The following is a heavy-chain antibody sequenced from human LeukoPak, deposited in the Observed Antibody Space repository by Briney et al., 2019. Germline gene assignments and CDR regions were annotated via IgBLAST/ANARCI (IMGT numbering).Heavy chain of an antibody. Sequence: GRSLRLSCAASGFTFSSYEMNWVRQAPGKGLEWISYISNTGNTIHYAESVKGRFTISRDNAKTSLYLQMNSLRADDTAVYYCARGSDASRSYYRPYWFDPWGQGTLVTVSS. CDR1: GFTFSSYE. CDR2: ISNTGNTI. D-gene: IGHD3-10*01. CDR3: ARGSDASRSYYRPYWFDP. V-gene: IGHV3-48*03. J-gene: IGHJ5*02.